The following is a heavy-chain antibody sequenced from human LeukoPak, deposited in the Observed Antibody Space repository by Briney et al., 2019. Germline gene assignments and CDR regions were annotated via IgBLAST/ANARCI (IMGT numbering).Heavy chain of an antibody. J-gene: IGHJ6*03. V-gene: IGHV4-59*01. CDR1: GGSISSYY. Sequence: SETLSLTCTVSGGSISSYYWSWIRQPPGKGLEWIGYIYYSGSTNYNPSLKSRVTISVDTSKNQFSLKLSSVTAADTAVYYCARVVSYSNHGASYYYYMDVWGKGTTVTVSS. CDR3: ARVVSYSNHGASYYYYMDV. CDR2: IYYSGST. D-gene: IGHD4-11*01.